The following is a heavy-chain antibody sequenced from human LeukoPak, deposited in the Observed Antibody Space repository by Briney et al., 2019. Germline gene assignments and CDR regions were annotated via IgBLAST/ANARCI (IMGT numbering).Heavy chain of an antibody. CDR1: GFTLSSYW. CDR2: MNSDGSST. CDR3: ARGTGFGELSDY. J-gene: IGHJ4*02. D-gene: IGHD3-10*01. V-gene: IGHV3-74*01. Sequence: GGSLRLSCAASGFTLSSYWMHWVCQAPGKGLVWVSRMNSDGSSTSYADSVKGRFTISRDNAKNTLYLQMNSLRAEDTAVYYCARGTGFGELSDYWGQGTLVTVSS.